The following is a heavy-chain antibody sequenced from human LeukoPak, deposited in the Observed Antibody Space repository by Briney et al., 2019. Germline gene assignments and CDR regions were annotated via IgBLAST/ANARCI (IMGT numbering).Heavy chain of an antibody. V-gene: IGHV3-53*01. CDR2: IYIGGST. CDR1: GFTVSSAY. D-gene: IGHD4-17*01. Sequence: GGSLRLSCAASGFTVSSAYMTWVRQASGKGLEWVSVIYIGGSTYYADSVKGRFTISRDNAKNSLYLQMNTLRAEDTAVYYCARDRTTVTTFDYWGQGTLVTVSS. J-gene: IGHJ4*02. CDR3: ARDRTTVTTFDY.